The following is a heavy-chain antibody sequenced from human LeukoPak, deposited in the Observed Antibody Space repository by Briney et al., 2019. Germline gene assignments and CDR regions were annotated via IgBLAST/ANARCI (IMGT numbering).Heavy chain of an antibody. Sequence: SETLSLTCSVSGGSISSYYWSWIRQPPGKGLEWIGYIYYSGSTNYNPSLKSRVTISVDTSKNQFSLKLSSVTAADTAVYYCARGRGYNSFDYWGQGTLVTVSS. CDR3: ARGRGYNSFDY. V-gene: IGHV4-59*12. J-gene: IGHJ4*02. D-gene: IGHD5-24*01. CDR2: IYYSGST. CDR1: GGSISSYY.